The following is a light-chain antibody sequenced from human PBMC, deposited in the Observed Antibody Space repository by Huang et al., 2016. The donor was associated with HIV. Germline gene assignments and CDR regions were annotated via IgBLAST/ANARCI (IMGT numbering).Light chain of an antibody. V-gene: IGKV1-5*03. CDR3: QQYNSLPT. Sequence: DIQMTQSPSTLSASVGDRVTITCRASQSISTWLAWYQQKPGKAPKLLIYKSSSVESGVSSRFSGRGSGTEFTLTSSSLQPEDFATYYCQQYNSLPTFGQGTKVEIK. CDR2: KSS. J-gene: IGKJ1*01. CDR1: QSISTW.